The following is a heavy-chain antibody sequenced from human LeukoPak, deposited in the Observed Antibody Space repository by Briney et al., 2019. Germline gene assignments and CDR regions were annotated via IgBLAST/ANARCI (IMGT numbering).Heavy chain of an antibody. CDR2: INPNSGGT. V-gene: IGHV1-2*06. Sequence: ASVKVSCKASGYTFTGYYMHWVRQAPGQGLEWMGRINPNSGGTNYAQKFQGRVTMTRDTSISTAYMELSRLRSDDTAVYYCARDPGAYGSGSYSLYYYYYMDVWGKGTTVTVCS. CDR3: ARDPGAYGSGSYSLYYYYYMDV. D-gene: IGHD3-10*01. CDR1: GYTFTGYY. J-gene: IGHJ6*03.